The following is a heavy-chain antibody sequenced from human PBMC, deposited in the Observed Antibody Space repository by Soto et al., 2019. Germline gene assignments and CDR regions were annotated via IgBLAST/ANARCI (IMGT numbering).Heavy chain of an antibody. CDR1: GFTFSSYA. V-gene: IGHV3-23*01. CDR3: EKLRDYSAMVNGAAYYFDY. CDR2: ISGSGGST. D-gene: IGHD5-18*01. Sequence: GGSLRLSCAASGFTFSSYAMSWVRQAPGKGLEWVSAISGSGGSTYYADSVKGRFTSSRDNAKNTQYLQMNSLRAEETAVYYWEKLRDYSAMVNGAAYYFDYWGKGTMVTVSS. J-gene: IGHJ4*02.